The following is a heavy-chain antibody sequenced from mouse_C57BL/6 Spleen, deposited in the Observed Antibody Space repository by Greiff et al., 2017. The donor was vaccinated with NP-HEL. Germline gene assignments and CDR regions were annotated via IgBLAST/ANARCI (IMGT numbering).Heavy chain of an antibody. Sequence: EVKLVESGPGMVKPSQSLSLTCTVTGYSITSGYDWHWIRHFPGNKLELMGYISYSGSTNYNPSLKSRISITHDTSKNHFFLKLNSVTTEDTATYYCARDRGSSGLWDWGQGTLVTVSA. CDR1: GYSITSGYD. D-gene: IGHD3-2*02. CDR2: ISYSGST. J-gene: IGHJ3*01. CDR3: ARDRGSSGLWD. V-gene: IGHV3-1*01.